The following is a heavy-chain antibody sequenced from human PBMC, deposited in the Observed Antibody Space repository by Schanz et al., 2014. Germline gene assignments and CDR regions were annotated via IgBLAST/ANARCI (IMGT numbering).Heavy chain of an antibody. V-gene: IGHV3-23*01. D-gene: IGHD3-10*01. CDR3: VSSGSYSSYAF. CDR2: IGTSGGT. J-gene: IGHJ4*02. CDR1: GFTFRGYA. Sequence: EVQLLESGGGLVQPGGSLRLSCAASGFTFRGYAMSWVRQAPGKGLEWVSTIGTSGGTNYAESVKGRFTISRDNSKNTLYLQMNSLRAEDTAVYHCVSSGSYSSYAFWGQGTLVTVSS.